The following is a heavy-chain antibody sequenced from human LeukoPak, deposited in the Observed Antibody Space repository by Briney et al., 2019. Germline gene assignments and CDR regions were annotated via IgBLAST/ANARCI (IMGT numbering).Heavy chain of an antibody. Sequence: ASVKVSCKASGYTFTGYYMHWVRQAPGQGLEWMGWISAYNGNTNYARKLQGRVTMTTDTSTSTAYMELRSLRSDDTAVYYCARYRRWVEYFQHWGQGTLVTVSS. CDR2: ISAYNGNT. CDR3: ARYRRWVEYFQH. D-gene: IGHD1-1*01. V-gene: IGHV1-18*04. CDR1: GYTFTGYY. J-gene: IGHJ1*01.